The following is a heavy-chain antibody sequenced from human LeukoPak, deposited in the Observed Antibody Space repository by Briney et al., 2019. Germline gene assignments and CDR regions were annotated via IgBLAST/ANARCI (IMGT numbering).Heavy chain of an antibody. D-gene: IGHD3-22*01. CDR1: GFTFSSYW. Sequence: SGGSLRLSCAASGFTFSSYWMHWVRQAPGKGLEWVSLIYSGGSTLYADSVKGRFTISSDNSKNTVFLQMSSLRAEDTAVYHCARGAYDSSAYWAFDPWGQGTMVTVSS. V-gene: IGHV3-53*01. J-gene: IGHJ3*01. CDR2: IYSGGST. CDR3: ARGAYDSSAYWAFDP.